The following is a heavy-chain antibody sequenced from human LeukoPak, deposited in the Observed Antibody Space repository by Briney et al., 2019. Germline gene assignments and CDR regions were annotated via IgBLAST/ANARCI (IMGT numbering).Heavy chain of an antibody. CDR2: GSESGGT. CDR3: ARYDSSGYYDGFDY. CDR1: GGSLNGHY. V-gene: IGHV4-34*01. J-gene: IGHJ4*02. Sequence: PSETLSLTCAVYGGSLNGHYWSWIRQPPGKGLEWIGEGSESGGTKFNPSLKSRVTISVDTSKNQFSLKLSSVTAADTAVYYCARYDSSGYYDGFDYWGQGTLVTVSS. D-gene: IGHD3-22*01.